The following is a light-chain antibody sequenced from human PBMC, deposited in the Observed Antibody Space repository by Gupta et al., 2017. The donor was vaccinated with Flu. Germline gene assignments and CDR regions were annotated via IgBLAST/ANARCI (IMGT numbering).Light chain of an antibody. Sequence: GTLLLSPGERATLSCRARQRISSSFVAWYQKKPGQAPRLLIYGASSRATGIPDRFSGSGSGTDFTLTISRLEPEDVAVYYCQQNGSSPWTFGQGTKVEVK. CDR2: GAS. V-gene: IGKV3-20*01. CDR3: QQNGSSPWT. CDR1: QRISSSF. J-gene: IGKJ1*01.